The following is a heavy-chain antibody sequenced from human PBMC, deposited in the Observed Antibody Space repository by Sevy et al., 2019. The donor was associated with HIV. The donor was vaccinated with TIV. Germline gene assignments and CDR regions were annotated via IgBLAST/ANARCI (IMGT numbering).Heavy chain of an antibody. CDR2: INPSDGST. CDR1: GYTFTSYY. V-gene: IGHV1-46*03. Sequence: ASVKVSCKASGYTFTSYYMYWVRQAPGQGPEWMGRINPSDGSTSYAQKFQGRVTMTSDTSTSTVYMELSSLRSEDTAVYYCTRLVVGATTLPYGMDVWGQGTTVTVSS. D-gene: IGHD3-22*01. CDR3: TRLVVGATTLPYGMDV. J-gene: IGHJ6*02.